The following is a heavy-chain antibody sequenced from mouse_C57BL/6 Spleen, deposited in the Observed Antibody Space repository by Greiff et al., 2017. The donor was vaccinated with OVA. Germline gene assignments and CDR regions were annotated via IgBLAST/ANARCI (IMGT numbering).Heavy chain of an antibody. CDR3: ARNYYGSAFDY. V-gene: IGHV3-6*01. D-gene: IGHD1-1*01. Sequence: VQLKESGPGLVKPSQSLSLTCSVTGYSITSGYYWNWIRQFPGNKLEWMGYISYDGGNNYNPSLKNRISITRDTSKNQFFLKLNSVTTEDTATYYCARNYYGSAFDYWGQGTTLTVSS. CDR2: ISYDGGN. CDR1: GYSITSGYY. J-gene: IGHJ2*01.